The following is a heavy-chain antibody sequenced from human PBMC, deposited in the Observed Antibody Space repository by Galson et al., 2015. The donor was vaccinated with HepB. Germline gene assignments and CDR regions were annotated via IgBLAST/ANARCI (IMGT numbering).Heavy chain of an antibody. V-gene: IGHV6-1*01. CDR3: TTEGGKGIYGSGSYYRRWFDP. D-gene: IGHD3-10*01. J-gene: IGHJ5*02. Sequence: CAISGDSVSSNSAAWNWIRQSPSRGLEWLGRTYYRSKWYNDYAVSVKSRITINPDTSKNQFSLQLNSVTPEDTAVYYCTTEGGKGIYGSGSYYRRWFDPWGQGTLVTVSS. CDR2: TYYRSKWYN. CDR1: GDSVSSNSAA.